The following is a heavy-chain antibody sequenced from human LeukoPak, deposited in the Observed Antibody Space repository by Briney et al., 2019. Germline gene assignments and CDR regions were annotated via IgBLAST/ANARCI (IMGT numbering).Heavy chain of an antibody. CDR3: ARAAYCGGDCYDYYYMDV. D-gene: IGHD2-21*01. V-gene: IGHV1-2*02. J-gene: IGHJ6*03. CDR1: GYTFTGYY. Sequence: ASVKVSCKASGYTFTGYYMHWVRQAPGQGLEWMGWINPNSGGTNYAQKFQGRVTMTRDTSISTAYMELSRLRSDDTAVYYCARAAYCGGDCYDYYYMDVWGKGTTVTVSS. CDR2: INPNSGGT.